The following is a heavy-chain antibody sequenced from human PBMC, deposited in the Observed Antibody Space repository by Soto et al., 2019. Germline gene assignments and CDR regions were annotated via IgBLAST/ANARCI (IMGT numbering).Heavy chain of an antibody. CDR2: IYYSGST. Sequence: ASETLSLTCTVSGGSISSYYWSWIRQPPGKGLEWIGYIYYSGSTNYNPSLKSRVTISVDTSKNQFSLKLSSVTAADTAVYYCARDKIGSITIFGVARYGMDVWGQGTTVTVSS. V-gene: IGHV4-59*01. J-gene: IGHJ6*02. CDR1: GGSISSYY. CDR3: ARDKIGSITIFGVARYGMDV. D-gene: IGHD3-3*01.